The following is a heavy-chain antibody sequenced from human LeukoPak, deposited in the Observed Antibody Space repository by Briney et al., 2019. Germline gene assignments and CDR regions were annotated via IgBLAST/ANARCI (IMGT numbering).Heavy chain of an antibody. D-gene: IGHD3-9*01. Sequence: GSVTVSCKASGYTFTSYGISWVRQAPGQGLEWRGWISAYNGNTNYAQKLQRIVTMTTDTSTSTAYMELRSLRSDDTAVYYCARTGENIRYFDWLWPPDYYYGMDVWGKGTTVTVSS. V-gene: IGHV1-18*04. CDR1: GYTFTSYG. CDR2: ISAYNGNT. CDR3: ARTGENIRYFDWLWPPDYYYGMDV. J-gene: IGHJ6*04.